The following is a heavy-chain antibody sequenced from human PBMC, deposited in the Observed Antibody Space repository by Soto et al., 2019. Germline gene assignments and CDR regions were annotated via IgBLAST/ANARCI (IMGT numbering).Heavy chain of an antibody. D-gene: IGHD6-13*01. V-gene: IGHV1-69*01. Sequence: QVQLVQSGAEVKKPGSSVKVSCKASGGTFSSYAISWVRQAPGQGLEWMGGIIPIFGTANYAQKFQGRGTITADESTSTAYMELSSLRSEDTAVYYCARDSPSGRSSPRPFDYWGQGTLVTVSS. CDR2: IIPIFGTA. CDR3: ARDSPSGRSSPRPFDY. J-gene: IGHJ4*02. CDR1: GGTFSSYA.